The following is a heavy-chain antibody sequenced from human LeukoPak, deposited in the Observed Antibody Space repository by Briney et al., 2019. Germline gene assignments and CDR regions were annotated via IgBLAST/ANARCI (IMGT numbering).Heavy chain of an antibody. J-gene: IGHJ4*02. CDR3: AKLRRTMIVVVITGDFDY. D-gene: IGHD3-22*01. V-gene: IGHV3-23*01. CDR2: ISGSGGST. CDR1: GFTFSSYA. Sequence: PGGSLRLSCAASGFTFSSYAVSWVRQAPGKGLEWVSGISGSGGSTYHADSVKGRFTISRDNSKNTLYLQMNSLRVEDTAVYYCAKLRRTMIVVVITGDFDYWGQGTLVTVSS.